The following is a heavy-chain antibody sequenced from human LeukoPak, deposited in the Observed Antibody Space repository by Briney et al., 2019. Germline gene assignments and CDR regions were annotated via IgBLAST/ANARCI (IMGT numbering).Heavy chain of an antibody. CDR1: GASISSYY. J-gene: IGHJ3*02. CDR3: ARGVPHYYGSGSYYLRAFDI. V-gene: IGHV4-4*07. CDR2: IYTSGST. D-gene: IGHD3-10*01. Sequence: SETLSLTCGVSGASISSYYWSWIRQPAEKGLEWIGRIYTSGSTNYNPSLKSRVTMSVDTSKNQFSLKLSSVTAADTAVYYCARGVPHYYGSGSYYLRAFDIWGQGTMVTVSS.